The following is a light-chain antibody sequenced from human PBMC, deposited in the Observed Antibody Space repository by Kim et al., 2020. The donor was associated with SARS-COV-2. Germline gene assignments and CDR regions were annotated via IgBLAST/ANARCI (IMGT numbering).Light chain of an antibody. J-gene: IGKJ4*01. CDR1: HELGIR. CDR2: DAA. Sequence: PLESATLACTSSHELGIRLPWYQQRPGKAPSILIYDAAMRAARIPDRFSGSGSGTDFTLNIGSLAPEDFPIYYCHQRGSCTPALTFGGGTKVDIK. V-gene: IGKV3-11*01. CDR3: HQRGSCTPALT.